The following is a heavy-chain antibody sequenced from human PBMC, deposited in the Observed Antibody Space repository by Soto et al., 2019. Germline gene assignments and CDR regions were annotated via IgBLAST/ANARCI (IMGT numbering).Heavy chain of an antibody. D-gene: IGHD6-6*01. CDR2: IYYSGST. CDR3: AREGLAASDFDY. Sequence: SETLSLTCTVSGGSISSGDYYWSWIRQPPGKGLEWIGYIYYSGSTYYNPSLKSRVTISVDTSKNQFSLKLSSVTAADTAVYYCAREGLAASDFDYWGQGTLVTVS. CDR1: GGSISSGDYY. J-gene: IGHJ4*02. V-gene: IGHV4-30-4*01.